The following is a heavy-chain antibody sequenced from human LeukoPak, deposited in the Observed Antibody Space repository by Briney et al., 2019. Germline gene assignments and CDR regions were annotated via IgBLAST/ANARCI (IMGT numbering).Heavy chain of an antibody. D-gene: IGHD3-22*01. CDR1: GFTFSSYA. Sequence: GGSLRLSCAASGFTFSSYAMSWVRQAPGKGLEWVSAISGSGGSTYYADSVKGRFTISRDNSKNTLHLQMNSLRAEDTAVYYCAKIPGDSSGYYFDDYWGQGTLVTVSS. J-gene: IGHJ4*02. CDR3: AKIPGDSSGYYFDDY. V-gene: IGHV3-23*01. CDR2: ISGSGGST.